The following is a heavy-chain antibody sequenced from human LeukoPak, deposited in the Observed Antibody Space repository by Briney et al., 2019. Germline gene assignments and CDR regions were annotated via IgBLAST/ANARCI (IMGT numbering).Heavy chain of an antibody. V-gene: IGHV3-33*01. CDR3: VRDQNFYFDY. J-gene: IGHJ4*02. Sequence: PGKSLRLSCAASGFTFGGYGMHWVRQARGKGLEWVAVLWYDGSNKYYADSVKGRFTISRDSSKNTLYLQMNILRAEDTTVYCCVRDQNFYFDYWGQGTLVTVSS. CDR1: GFTFGGYG. D-gene: IGHD1-7*01. CDR2: LWYDGSNK.